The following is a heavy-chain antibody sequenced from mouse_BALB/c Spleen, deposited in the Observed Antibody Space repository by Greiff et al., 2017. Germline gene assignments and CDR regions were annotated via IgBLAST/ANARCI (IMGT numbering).Heavy chain of an antibody. Sequence: VQLVESGPGLVAPSQSLSITCTVSGFSLTSYGVHWVRQPPGNGLEWLGVIWAGGSTNYNSALMSRLSISKDNSKSQVFLKMNSLQTDDTAMYYCATLRRLGSDYWGQGTTLTVSS. CDR3: ATLRRLGSDY. J-gene: IGHJ2*01. V-gene: IGHV2-9*02. D-gene: IGHD1-2*01. CDR2: IWAGGST. CDR1: GFSLTSYG.